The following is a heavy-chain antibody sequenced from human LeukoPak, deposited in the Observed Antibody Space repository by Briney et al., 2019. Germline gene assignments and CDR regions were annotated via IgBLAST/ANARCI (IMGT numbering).Heavy chain of an antibody. CDR3: ARQYNSLDY. Sequence: PSETLSLTCAVYGGSFSGYYWSWIRQHPGKGLEWIGYIYYSGSTYYNPSLKSRVTISVDTSKNQFSLKLSSVTAADTAVYYCARQYNSLDYWGQGTLVTVSS. J-gene: IGHJ4*02. D-gene: IGHD6-19*01. CDR2: IYYSGST. V-gene: IGHV4-31*11. CDR1: GGSFSGYY.